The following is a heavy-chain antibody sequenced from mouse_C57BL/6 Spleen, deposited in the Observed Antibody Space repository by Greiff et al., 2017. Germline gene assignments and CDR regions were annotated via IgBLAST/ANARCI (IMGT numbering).Heavy chain of an antibody. J-gene: IGHJ4*01. D-gene: IGHD2-4*01. V-gene: IGHV10-1*01. Sequence: DVHLVESGGGLVQPKGSLKLSCAASGFSFNTYAMNWVRQAPGKGLEWVARIRSKSNNYATYYADSVKDRFTISRDDSESMLYLQMNNLKTEDTAMYYCVRHDYDGDYAMDYWGQGTSVTVSS. CDR1: GFSFNTYA. CDR2: IRSKSNNYAT. CDR3: VRHDYDGDYAMDY.